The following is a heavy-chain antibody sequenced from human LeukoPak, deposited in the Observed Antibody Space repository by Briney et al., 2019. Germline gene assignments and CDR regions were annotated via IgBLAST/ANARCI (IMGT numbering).Heavy chain of an antibody. Sequence: SETLSLTCTVSGGSITSGDYYWSWIRQPAGKGLEWIGRIYTSGSTNYNPSLKSRVTISVDTSKNQFSLKLSSVTAADTAVYYCARGVYCTNGVCSNDAFDIWGQGTMVTVSS. CDR3: ARGVYCTNGVCSNDAFDI. J-gene: IGHJ3*02. D-gene: IGHD2-8*01. V-gene: IGHV4-61*02. CDR2: IYTSGST. CDR1: GGSITSGDYY.